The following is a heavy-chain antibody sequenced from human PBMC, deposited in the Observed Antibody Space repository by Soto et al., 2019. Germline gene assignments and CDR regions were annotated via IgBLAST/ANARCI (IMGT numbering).Heavy chain of an antibody. D-gene: IGHD2-2*01. J-gene: IGHJ4*02. CDR3: ARLTRGCSSTSCYHDY. CDR1: GYSFTSYW. V-gene: IGHV5-51*01. Sequence: ESLKISCKGSGYSFTSYWIGWVRQMPGKGLEWMGIIYPGDSDTRYSPSFQGQVTTSADKSISTAYLQWSSLKASDTAMYYCARLTRGCSSTSCYHDYWGQGTLVTVSS. CDR2: IYPGDSDT.